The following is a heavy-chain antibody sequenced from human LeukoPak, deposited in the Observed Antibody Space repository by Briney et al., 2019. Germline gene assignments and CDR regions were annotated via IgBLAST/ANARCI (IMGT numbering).Heavy chain of an antibody. J-gene: IGHJ4*02. V-gene: IGHV3-64*01. CDR2: ISSNGCST. D-gene: IGHD6-13*01. CDR1: GFTFSSYA. Sequence: PGGSLRLSCAASGFTFSSYAMHWVRQAPGKGLEYVSAISSNGCSTYYANSVKGRFTISRDNSKNTLYLQMGSLRAEDMAVYYCARGAILAAAGHFDYWGQGTLVTVSS. CDR3: ARGAILAAAGHFDY.